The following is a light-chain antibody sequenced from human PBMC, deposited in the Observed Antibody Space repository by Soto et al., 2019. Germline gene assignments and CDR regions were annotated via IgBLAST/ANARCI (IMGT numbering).Light chain of an antibody. CDR2: EVS. Sequence: QSVLTQPASVSGSPGQSITISCTGTISDVGGYNYVSWYQQHPGKAPKLMIYEVSDRPSGVSNRFSGSKSGNTASLTISGLQAEDEADYYCSSYTSDSTVVFGGGTKLTVL. CDR3: SSYTSDSTVV. V-gene: IGLV2-14*01. CDR1: ISDVGGYNY. J-gene: IGLJ2*01.